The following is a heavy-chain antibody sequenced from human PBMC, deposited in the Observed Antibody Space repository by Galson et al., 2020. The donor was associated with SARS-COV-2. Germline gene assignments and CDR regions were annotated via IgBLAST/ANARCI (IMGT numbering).Heavy chain of an antibody. CDR2: IYYSGNT. V-gene: IGHV4-59*02. CDR3: ARVVDALDT. D-gene: IGHD2-15*01. J-gene: IGHJ5*02. Sequence: SETLSLTCPVSGGSVSTYYWSWIRQPPGKGLEWIGYIYYSGNTNYNPSLSNRVSMSVDTYKNQISLNLNSVTATDTAIYYCARVVDALDTWGQGTLVTVSS. CDR1: GGSVSTYY.